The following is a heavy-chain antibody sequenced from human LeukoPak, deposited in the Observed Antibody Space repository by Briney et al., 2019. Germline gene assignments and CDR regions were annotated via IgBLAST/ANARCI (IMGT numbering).Heavy chain of an antibody. CDR3: ARDSYCSGGSCYQDNWFDP. Sequence: GSLRLSCAASGFTFSSYSMNWVRQAPGKGLEWVSSISSSSSYIYYADSVKGRFTISRDNAKNSLYLQMNSLRAEDTAVYYCARDSYCSGGSCYQDNWFDPWGQGTLVTVSS. J-gene: IGHJ5*02. D-gene: IGHD2-15*01. V-gene: IGHV3-21*01. CDR1: GFTFSSYS. CDR2: ISSSSSYI.